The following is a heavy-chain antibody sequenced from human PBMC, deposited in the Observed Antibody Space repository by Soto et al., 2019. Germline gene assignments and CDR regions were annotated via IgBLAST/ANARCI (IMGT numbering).Heavy chain of an antibody. Sequence: SETLSLTCTVSGGSISSSSYYWGWIRQPPGKGLEWIGSIYYSGSTYYNPSLKSRVTISVDTSKDQFSLKPSSVTAADTAVYYCARGFGERVHHFDYWGHGTLVTVSS. D-gene: IGHD3-10*01. J-gene: IGHJ4*01. CDR3: ARGFGERVHHFDY. CDR2: IYYSGST. V-gene: IGHV4-39*01. CDR1: GGSISSSSYY.